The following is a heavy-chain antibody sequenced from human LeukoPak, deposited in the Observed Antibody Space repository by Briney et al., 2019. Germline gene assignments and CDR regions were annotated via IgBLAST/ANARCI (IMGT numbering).Heavy chain of an antibody. J-gene: IGHJ5*02. CDR2: INHTGRT. CDR1: GGSFSDYY. CDR3: ARGRGVVLRDWFDP. D-gene: IGHD3-3*01. Sequence: SETLSLTCAVYGGSFSDYYWSFSDSYWTWIRQPPGKGLEWIGEINHTGRTNYHPSLKSRVTISVDTSKNQFSLELRSLTAADTAVYYCARGRGVVLRDWFDPWGQGTLVTVSS. V-gene: IGHV4-34*01.